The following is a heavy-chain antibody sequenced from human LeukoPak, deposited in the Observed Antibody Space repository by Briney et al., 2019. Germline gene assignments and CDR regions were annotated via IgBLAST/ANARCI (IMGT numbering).Heavy chain of an antibody. Sequence: SETLSLTCTVSGGSISSRSYSWGWIRQPPGKGLEWIGSMHYNERTYSNPPLKSRVTISVDTSKNQFSLNLSSVTAADTAVFYCASTYYDILTPSYYFDFWGRGTLVTVSS. J-gene: IGHJ4*02. D-gene: IGHD3-9*01. CDR3: ASTYYDILTPSYYFDF. CDR1: GGSISSRSYS. V-gene: IGHV4-39*01. CDR2: MHYNERT.